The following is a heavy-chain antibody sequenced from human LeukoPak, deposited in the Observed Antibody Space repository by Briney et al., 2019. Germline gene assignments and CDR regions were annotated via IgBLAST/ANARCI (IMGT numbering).Heavy chain of an antibody. D-gene: IGHD5-18*01. V-gene: IGHV3-30*04. CDR3: AKDRGREKSYGLDY. CDR2: ISYDGSNK. CDR1: GFTFSSYA. J-gene: IGHJ4*02. Sequence: GSLRLSCAASGFTFSSYAMHWVRQAPGKGLEWVAVISYDGSNKYYADSVKGRFTISRDNSKNTLYLQMNSLRAEDTAVYYCAKDRGREKSYGLDYWGQGTLVTVSS.